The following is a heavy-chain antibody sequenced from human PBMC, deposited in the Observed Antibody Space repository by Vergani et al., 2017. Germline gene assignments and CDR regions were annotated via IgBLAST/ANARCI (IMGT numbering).Heavy chain of an antibody. D-gene: IGHD7-27*01. J-gene: IGHJ6*02. CDR2: ISSSSSYI. CDR1: GFTFSSYS. CDR3: ARTSLGIDYYYGMDV. V-gene: IGHV3-21*01. Sequence: EVQLVESGGGLVKPGGSLRLSCAASGFTFSSYSMNWVRQAPGKGLEWVSSISSSSSYIYYAVSVKGRFTISRDNAKNSLYLQMNSLRAEDTAVYYCARTSLGIDYYYGMDVWGQGTTVTVSS.